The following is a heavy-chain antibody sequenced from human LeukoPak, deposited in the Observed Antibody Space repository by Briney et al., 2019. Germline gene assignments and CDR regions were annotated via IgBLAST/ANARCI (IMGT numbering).Heavy chain of an antibody. J-gene: IGHJ6*02. CDR1: GGTFSSYA. Sequence: GSSVKVSCKASGGTFSSYAISWVRQAPGQGLEWMGRIFPILGIANYAQKFQGRVTITADKSTSTAYMELSSLRSEDTAVYYCARVWIVVVPAAYDGMDVWGQGTTVTVSS. CDR3: ARVWIVVVPAAYDGMDV. D-gene: IGHD2-2*01. CDR2: IFPILGIA. V-gene: IGHV1-69*04.